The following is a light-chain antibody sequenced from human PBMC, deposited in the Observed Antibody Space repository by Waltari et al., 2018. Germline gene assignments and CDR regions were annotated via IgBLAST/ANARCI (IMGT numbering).Light chain of an antibody. CDR2: EVT. J-gene: IGLJ2*01. Sequence: QSALTQPPSVSGSPGQSVPISCTGTSSDFGGYNRVSWYQQPPGTAPKPMIYEVTYRPSGVPDRFSGSKSGNTASLTISGLQAEDEADYYCTSYTSSGTLLFGGGTKLTVV. CDR3: TSYTSSGTLL. V-gene: IGLV2-18*02. CDR1: SSDFGGYNR.